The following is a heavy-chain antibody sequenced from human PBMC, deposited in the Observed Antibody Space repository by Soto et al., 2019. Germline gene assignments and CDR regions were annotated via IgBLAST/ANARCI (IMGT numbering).Heavy chain of an antibody. CDR2: IYHSGST. J-gene: IGHJ4*02. Sequence: SETLSLTCAVSGYSISSGYYWGWIRQPPGKGLEWIGSIYHSGSTYYNPSLKSRVTIAVDTSKNQFSLKLSSVTAADTAVYYCARELAIQNPGDYFDYWGQGTLVTVSS. CDR3: ARELAIQNPGDYFDY. CDR1: GYSISSGYY. D-gene: IGHD5-18*01. V-gene: IGHV4-38-2*02.